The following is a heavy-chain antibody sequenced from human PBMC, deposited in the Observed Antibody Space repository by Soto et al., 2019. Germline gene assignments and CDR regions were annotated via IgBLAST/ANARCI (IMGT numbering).Heavy chain of an antibody. CDR3: ASYSSVSSAYYYYYGMDV. J-gene: IGHJ6*02. V-gene: IGHV5-51*01. Sequence: RESLKISCKGSGYSFTSYWIGWVRQMPGKGLEWMGIIYPGDSDTRYSPSFQGQVTISADKSISTAYLRWSSLKASDTAMYYCASYSSVSSAYYYYYGMDVWGQGTTVTVSS. D-gene: IGHD6-25*01. CDR1: GYSFTSYW. CDR2: IYPGDSDT.